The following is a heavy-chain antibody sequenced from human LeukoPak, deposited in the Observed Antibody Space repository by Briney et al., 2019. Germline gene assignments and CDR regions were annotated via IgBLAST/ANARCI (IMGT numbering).Heavy chain of an antibody. D-gene: IGHD3-22*01. CDR2: ISAYNGNT. V-gene: IGHV1-18*01. CDR3: ARDRYYYDSSGYYPEYYFDY. CDR1: GGTFSSYA. J-gene: IGHJ4*02. Sequence: ASVKVSCKASGGTFSSYAISWVRQAPGQGLEWMGWISAYNGNTNYAQKLQGRVTMTTDTSTSTAYMELRSLRSDDTAVYYCARDRYYYDSSGYYPEYYFDYWGQGTLVTVSS.